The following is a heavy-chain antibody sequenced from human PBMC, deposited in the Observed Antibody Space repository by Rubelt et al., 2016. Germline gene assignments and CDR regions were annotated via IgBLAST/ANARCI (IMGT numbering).Heavy chain of an antibody. CDR2: ISGSGGST. V-gene: IGHV3-23*01. Sequence: VSAISGSGGSTYYADSVKGRFTISRDNSKNTLYLQMNSLRAEDTAVYYCAKDGDIVVVPAAAFFDYWGQGTLVTVSS. J-gene: IGHJ4*02. CDR3: AKDGDIVVVPAAAFFDY. D-gene: IGHD2-2*01.